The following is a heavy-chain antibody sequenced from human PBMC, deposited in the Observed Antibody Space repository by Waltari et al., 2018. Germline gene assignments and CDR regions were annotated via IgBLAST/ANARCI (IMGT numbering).Heavy chain of an antibody. Sequence: EVQLVESGGGLVQPGRSLRLSCAASGFTFDDYAMHWVRQAPGKGLEWVSGISWNSGSIGYADSVKGRFTISRDNAKNSLYLQMNSLRAEDTALYYCAKDTGGSYWSAFDIWGQGTMVTVSS. D-gene: IGHD1-26*01. CDR2: ISWNSGSI. CDR3: AKDTGGSYWSAFDI. CDR1: GFTFDDYA. V-gene: IGHV3-9*01. J-gene: IGHJ3*02.